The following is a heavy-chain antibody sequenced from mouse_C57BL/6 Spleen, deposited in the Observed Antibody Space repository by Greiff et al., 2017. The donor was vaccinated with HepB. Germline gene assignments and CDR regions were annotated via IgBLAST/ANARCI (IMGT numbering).Heavy chain of an antibody. CDR1: GYSITSGYY. J-gene: IGHJ3*01. CDR2: ISYDGSN. Sequence: EVKLMESGPGLVKPSQSLSLTCSVTGYSITSGYYWNWIRQFPGNKLEWMGYISYDGSNNYNPSLKNRISITRDTSKNQFFLKLNSVTTEDTATYYCARDYYSNYEAWFAYWGQGTLVTVSA. CDR3: ARDYYSNYEAWFAY. V-gene: IGHV3-6*01. D-gene: IGHD2-5*01.